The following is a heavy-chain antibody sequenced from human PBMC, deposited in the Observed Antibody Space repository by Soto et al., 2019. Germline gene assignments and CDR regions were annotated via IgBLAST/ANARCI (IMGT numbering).Heavy chain of an antibody. CDR1: GFTFSSYA. CDR3: AKGQITIFGVPHAFDI. D-gene: IGHD3-3*01. Sequence: GGSLRLCCAASGFTFSSYAMSWVRQAPGKGLEWVSAISGSGGSTYYADSVKGRFTISRNNSKNTLYLQMNSLRAEDTAVYYCAKGQITIFGVPHAFDIWGQGTMVTVSS. V-gene: IGHV3-23*01. CDR2: ISGSGGST. J-gene: IGHJ3*02.